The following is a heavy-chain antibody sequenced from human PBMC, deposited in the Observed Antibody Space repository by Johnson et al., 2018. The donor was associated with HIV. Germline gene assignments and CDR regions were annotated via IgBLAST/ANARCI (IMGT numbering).Heavy chain of an antibody. J-gene: IGHJ3*02. Sequence: QVQLVESGGGLVQPGGSLRLSCAASGFTFSSYAMSWVRQAPGKGLEWVAVISYDGSNKYYSDSVKGRFTISRDNSKNTLYLQMNSLRAEDTAVYYCARDLVLGAFDIWGQGTMVTVSS. CDR2: ISYDGSNK. CDR3: ARDLVLGAFDI. V-gene: IGHV3-30*03. CDR1: GFTFSSYA. D-gene: IGHD3-16*01.